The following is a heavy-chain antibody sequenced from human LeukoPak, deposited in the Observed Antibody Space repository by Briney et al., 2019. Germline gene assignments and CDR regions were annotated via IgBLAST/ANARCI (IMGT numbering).Heavy chain of an antibody. J-gene: IGHJ5*02. CDR1: GGSISSSSYY. CDR2: IYYSGST. V-gene: IGHV4-39*01. CDR3: ASGLRDYGDINWFDP. D-gene: IGHD4-17*01. Sequence: PSETLSLTCTVSGGSISSSSYYWGWIRQPPGKGLEWIGSIYYSGSTYYNPSLKSRVTISVDTSKNQFSLKLSSVTAADTAVYYCASGLRDYGDINWFDPWGQGTLVTVSS.